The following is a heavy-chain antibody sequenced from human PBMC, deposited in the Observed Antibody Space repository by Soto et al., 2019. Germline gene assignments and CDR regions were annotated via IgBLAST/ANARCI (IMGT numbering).Heavy chain of an antibody. CDR3: AHRVTSSSYWDVGWFDT. CDR2: IYWDNDR. J-gene: IGHJ5*02. D-gene: IGHD6-6*01. CDR1: GFSLTTGGVG. V-gene: IGHV2-5*02. Sequence: QITLKESGPLLVEPTQTLTLTCSFSGFSLTTGGVGVGWLRQAPGKALECLGIIYWDNDRRYNPSLKERLTTTKDTSQNQVALTMTHMEPVDTATYYCAHRVTSSSYWDVGWFDTWGQGTLVTVS.